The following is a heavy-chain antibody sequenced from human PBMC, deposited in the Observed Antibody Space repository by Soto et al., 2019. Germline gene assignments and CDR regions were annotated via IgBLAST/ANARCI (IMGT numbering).Heavy chain of an antibody. Sequence: ASVKVSCKASGYTFTSYGISWLRQAPGQGLEWMGWISAYNGNTNYAQKLQGRVTMTTDTSTSTAYMELRSLRSDDTAVYYCAFAGLVGASGYFDYWGQGTLVTVSS. V-gene: IGHV1-18*04. CDR3: AFAGLVGASGYFDY. CDR2: ISAYNGNT. D-gene: IGHD1-26*01. J-gene: IGHJ4*02. CDR1: GYTFTSYG.